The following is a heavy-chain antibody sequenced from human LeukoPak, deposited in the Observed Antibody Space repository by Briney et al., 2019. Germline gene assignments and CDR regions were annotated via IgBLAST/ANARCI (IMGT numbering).Heavy chain of an antibody. D-gene: IGHD5-18*01. CDR2: ISSSGSTI. CDR1: GFTFSDYY. J-gene: IGHJ4*02. CDR3: ARDNRGGYSYGSVDY. V-gene: IGHV3-11*04. Sequence: PGGSLRLSCAASGFTFSDYYMSWIRQAPGKGLEWVSYISSSGSTIYYADSVKGRFTISRDNAKNSLYLQMNSLRAEDTAGYYRARDNRGGYSYGSVDYWGQGTLVTVSS.